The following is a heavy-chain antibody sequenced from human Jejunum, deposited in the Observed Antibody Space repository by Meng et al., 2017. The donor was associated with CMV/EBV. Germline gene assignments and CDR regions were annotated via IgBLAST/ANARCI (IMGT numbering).Heavy chain of an antibody. D-gene: IGHD2/OR15-2a*01. CDR3: AKDRLGSTAVPYFFDY. CDR1: TFNTYA. V-gene: IGHV3-23*01. J-gene: IGHJ4*02. CDR2: ISGSGVNT. Sequence: TFNTYAMNWVRQAPGKGVEWVSGISGSGVNTYYADSVKGRFTISRDNSKNTLYLQMNSLRGEDTAVYYCAKDRLGSTAVPYFFDYWGQGTLVTVSS.